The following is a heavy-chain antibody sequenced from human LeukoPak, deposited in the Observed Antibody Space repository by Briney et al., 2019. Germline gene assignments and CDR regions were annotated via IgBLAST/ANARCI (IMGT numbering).Heavy chain of an antibody. D-gene: IGHD3-22*01. Sequence: GGSLRLSCAASGFTVSSNYMSWVRQAPGKGLEWVSVIYSGGSTYYADSVKGRFTISRDNSKSTLYLQMNSLRAEDTAVYYCATPMYYYDSSGYYYWGQGTLVTVSS. CDR2: IYSGGST. J-gene: IGHJ4*02. CDR3: ATPMYYYDSSGYYY. V-gene: IGHV3-53*01. CDR1: GFTVSSNY.